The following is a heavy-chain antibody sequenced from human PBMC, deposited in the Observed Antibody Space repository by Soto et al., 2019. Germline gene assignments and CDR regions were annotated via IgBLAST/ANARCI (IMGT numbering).Heavy chain of an antibody. CDR1: GGSFSGYY. D-gene: IGHD1-7*01. CDR3: ARRELEPTDSDAFDI. CDR2: IYYTGSA. J-gene: IGHJ3*02. Sequence: SETLSLTCAVYGGSFSGYYWSWIRQPPGKGLEWIGSIYYTGSAYYNPSLKSRVTISVDTSNNQFSLRLNSVTAADAALYYCARRELEPTDSDAFDIWGQGTMVTVSS. V-gene: IGHV4-34*01.